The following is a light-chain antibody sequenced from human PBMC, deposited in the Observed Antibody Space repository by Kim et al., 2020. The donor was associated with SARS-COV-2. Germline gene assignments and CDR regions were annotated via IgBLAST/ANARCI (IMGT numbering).Light chain of an antibody. V-gene: IGLV6-57*01. CDR3: QSYDASNRV. J-gene: IGLJ3*02. CDR2: ENN. Sequence: NFMLTQPHSVSESPGKTVAISCTRSSGSIASSYVQWYQQRPGSSPTTVIYENNQRPSGVPDRFSGSIDSSSNSASPTISGLKTDDEADYYCQSYDASNRVFGGGTKLTVL. CDR1: SGSIASSY.